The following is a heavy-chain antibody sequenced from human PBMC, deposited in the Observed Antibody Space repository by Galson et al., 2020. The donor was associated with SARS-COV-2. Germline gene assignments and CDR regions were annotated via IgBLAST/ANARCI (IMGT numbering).Heavy chain of an antibody. CDR2: ISYDGSNK. V-gene: IGHV3-30*04. Sequence: QLGESLKISCAASGFTFSSYAMHLVRQPPGKGLEWVAVISYDGSNKYYADSVKGRFTISSYNSKNTLYLQMNSLRAEDTAVYYCARELLDFWSGIFDYGGQGSLVTVSS. J-gene: IGHJ4*02. D-gene: IGHD3-3*01. CDR3: ARELLDFWSGIFDY. CDR1: GFTFSSYA.